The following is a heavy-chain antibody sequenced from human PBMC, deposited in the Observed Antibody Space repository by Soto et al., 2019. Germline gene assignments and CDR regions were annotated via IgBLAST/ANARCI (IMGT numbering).Heavy chain of an antibody. CDR2: IDPSDSYT. CDR3: ARHLPTQQQLGLGAAFDI. V-gene: IGHV5-10-1*01. Sequence: GESLKISCKGSGYSFTSYWISWVRQMPGKGLEWMGRIDPSDSYTNYSPSFQGDVTISADKSISTAYLQWSSLKASDAAMYYCARHLPTQQQLGLGAAFDIWGQGTMVTVSS. J-gene: IGHJ3*02. CDR1: GYSFTSYW. D-gene: IGHD6-13*01.